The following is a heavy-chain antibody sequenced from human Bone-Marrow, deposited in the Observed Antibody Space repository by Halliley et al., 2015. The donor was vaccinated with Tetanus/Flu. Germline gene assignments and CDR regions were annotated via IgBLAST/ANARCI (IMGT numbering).Heavy chain of an antibody. CDR2: IYHSGGT. CDR1: NASMTSSNW. V-gene: IGHV4-4*01. CDR3: AGRISVSGVATRFDY. Sequence: TLSLTCGVSNASMTSSNWWSWVRQPPGKGLEWIGEIYHSGGTNYNPSLKTRVTISIDKATKRFSLNVKSVPAADTAVYFCAGRISVSGVATRFDYGGQGILVTVSS. D-gene: IGHD3-3*01. J-gene: IGHJ4*02.